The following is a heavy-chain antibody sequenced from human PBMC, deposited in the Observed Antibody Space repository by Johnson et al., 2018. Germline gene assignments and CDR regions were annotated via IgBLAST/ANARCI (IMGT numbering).Heavy chain of an antibody. V-gene: IGHV3-30*18. J-gene: IGHJ6*03. CDR2: ISYDGSNK. CDR1: GFTFSSYG. CDR3: AKLGGDYVSYYYYYMDV. Sequence: QLVQSGGGVVQPGXSLRLSCAASGFTFSSYGMHWVRQAPGKGLEWVAVISYDGSNKYYAASVKGRFTLSRDNSKNPLYLQMNSPRADDTAVYYCAKLGGDYVSYYYYYMDVWGRGTTVTVSS. D-gene: IGHD4-17*01.